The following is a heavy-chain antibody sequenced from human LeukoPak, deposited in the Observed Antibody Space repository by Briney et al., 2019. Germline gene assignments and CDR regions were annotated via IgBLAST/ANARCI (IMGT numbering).Heavy chain of an antibody. CDR1: GFTFSSYG. V-gene: IGHV3-30*18. J-gene: IGHJ4*02. D-gene: IGHD3/OR15-3a*01. CDR3: VKSRGTGREKYYFDY. CDR2: ISYDGSNK. Sequence: GRSLRLSCAASGFTFSSYGMHWVRQAPGKGLEWVAVISYDGSNKYYADPVKGRFTISRDNSKNTLYLQMNSLRAEDTAVYYCVKSRGTGREKYYFDYWGQGTLVTVSS.